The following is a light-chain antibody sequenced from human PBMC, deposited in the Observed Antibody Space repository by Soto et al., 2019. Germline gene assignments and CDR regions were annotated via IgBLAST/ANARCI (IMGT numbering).Light chain of an antibody. Sequence: AVQMTQSPSSLSASVGDRVTITCRARQAIRRDLCWYQMKPGKVPKLLIYAASNLQSGVPSRLIGRGYGPDFTLTISSLEAEDFATYYCLQDYNYPRTFGQGTKVEI. CDR3: LQDYNYPRT. CDR2: AAS. J-gene: IGKJ1*01. V-gene: IGKV1-6*01. CDR1: QAIRRD.